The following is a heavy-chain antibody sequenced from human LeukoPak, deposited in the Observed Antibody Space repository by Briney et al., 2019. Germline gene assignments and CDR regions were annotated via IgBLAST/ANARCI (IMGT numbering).Heavy chain of an antibody. D-gene: IGHD2-21*01. Sequence: GGSLRLSCAGSGFTFTDYGINWVRQAPGKGLEWVSVISGSGGSTHYADSVKGRFTISRDNAKNSLYLQMNSLTADDTAVHYCVRAYHPGGWFDPWGQGTLVTVSS. CDR3: VRAYHPGGWFDP. V-gene: IGHV3-23*01. J-gene: IGHJ5*02. CDR1: GFTFTDYG. CDR2: ISGSGGST.